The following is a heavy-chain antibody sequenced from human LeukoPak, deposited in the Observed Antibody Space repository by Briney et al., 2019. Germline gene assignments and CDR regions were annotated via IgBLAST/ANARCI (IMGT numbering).Heavy chain of an antibody. Sequence: GGSLRLSCAASGFTFRTYWMSWVRQAPGKGLEWVSAISGSGGNTYYADSVKGRFTISRDNSKNTLYLQMNSLRAEDTAAYYCAKDHTRGYSYGSIFDYWSQGTLVTVSS. CDR3: AKDHTRGYSYGSIFDY. CDR1: GFTFRTYW. D-gene: IGHD5-18*01. J-gene: IGHJ4*02. V-gene: IGHV3-23*01. CDR2: ISGSGGNT.